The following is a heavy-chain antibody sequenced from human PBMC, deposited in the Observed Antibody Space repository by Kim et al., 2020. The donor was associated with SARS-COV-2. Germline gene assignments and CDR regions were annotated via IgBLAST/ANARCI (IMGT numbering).Heavy chain of an antibody. CDR2: IYYSGST. CDR1: GGSISSYY. D-gene: IGHD6-13*01. J-gene: IGHJ6*02. V-gene: IGHV4-59*13. CDR3: ARDGRIAAAKRYYGMDV. Sequence: SETLSLTCTVSGGSISSYYWSWIRQPPGKGLEWIGYIYYSGSTNYNPSLKSRVTISVDTSKNQFSLKLSSVTAADTAVYYCARDGRIAAAKRYYGMDVWGQGTTVTVSS.